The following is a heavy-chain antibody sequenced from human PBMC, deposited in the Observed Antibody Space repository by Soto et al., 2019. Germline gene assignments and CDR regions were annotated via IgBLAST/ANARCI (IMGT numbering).Heavy chain of an antibody. V-gene: IGHV4-4*07. CDR2: VYATGTT. Sequence: LETLSLTCNVSGGSISIFYWAWIRKTAGNGLEWMGRVYATGTTDYNPSLRSRVAMSVDISKKTFSLRLRSVTGADSGVYYCVRDGSKSLRDWFDPWGQGILVTVSS. J-gene: IGHJ5*02. CDR3: VRDGSKSLRDWFDP. CDR1: GGSISIFY.